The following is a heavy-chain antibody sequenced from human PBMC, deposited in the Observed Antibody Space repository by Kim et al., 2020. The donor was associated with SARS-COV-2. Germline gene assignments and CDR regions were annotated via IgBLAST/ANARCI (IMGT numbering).Heavy chain of an antibody. V-gene: IGHV3-9*01. CDR3: ANAPSPGSYYGGLHDF. J-gene: IGHJ4*02. Sequence: SVRGRFTISRDNAKNFVFLQMNGLRAEDTALYYCANAPSPGSYYGGLHDFWGQGTLVTVSS. D-gene: IGHD1-26*01.